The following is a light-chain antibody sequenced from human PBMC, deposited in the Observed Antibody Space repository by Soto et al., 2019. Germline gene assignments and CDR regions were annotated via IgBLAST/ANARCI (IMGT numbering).Light chain of an antibody. CDR1: QSISSW. V-gene: IGKV1-5*03. CDR3: QQYNSYVT. Sequence: DIQMTQSPSTLSASVGDRVTITCRASQSISSWLAWYQQKPGKAPKLLIYKESSLESGVPSRFSGSGSGTEFTLTISSLQPDDFATYYCQQYNSYVTFGQGIKVDIK. CDR2: KES. J-gene: IGKJ1*01.